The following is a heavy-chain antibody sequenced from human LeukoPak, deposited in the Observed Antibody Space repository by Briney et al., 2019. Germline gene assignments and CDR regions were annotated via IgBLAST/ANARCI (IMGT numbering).Heavy chain of an antibody. CDR1: GGSISSYY. Sequence: SETLSLTCTVSGGSISSYYWSWIRQPPGKGLEWIGYIYYSGTTNYNPYLKSRVTISVDTSKNQFSLKLSSVTAADTAVYYCARGVYIAAAQYGYWGQGTLVTVSS. CDR2: IYYSGTT. CDR3: ARGVYIAAAQYGY. D-gene: IGHD6-13*01. V-gene: IGHV4-59*01. J-gene: IGHJ4*02.